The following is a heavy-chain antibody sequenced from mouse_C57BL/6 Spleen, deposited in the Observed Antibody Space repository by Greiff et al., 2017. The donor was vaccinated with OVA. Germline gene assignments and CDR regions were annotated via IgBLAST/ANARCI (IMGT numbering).Heavy chain of an antibody. CDR3: ARRYYGSSYVYWYFDV. V-gene: IGHV8-12*01. Sequence: QVTLKESGPGILQSSQTLSLTCSFSGFSLSTSGMGVSWIRQPSGKGLEWLAHIYWDDDKRYNPSLKSRLTISKDTSRNQVFLKITSVDTADTATYYCARRYYGSSYVYWYFDVWGTGTTVTVSS. D-gene: IGHD1-1*01. CDR2: IYWDDDK. CDR1: GFSLSTSGMG. J-gene: IGHJ1*03.